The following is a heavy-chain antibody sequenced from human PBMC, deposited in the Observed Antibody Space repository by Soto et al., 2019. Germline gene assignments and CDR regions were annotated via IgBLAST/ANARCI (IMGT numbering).Heavy chain of an antibody. CDR1: GITVSSNY. Sequence: EVKLVESRGGLVQPGGSLRLSCAASGITVSSNYMSWVRQAPGKGLEWVSVINSGGSTYYAGSVKGRFTISRDNSQNTLYLQMNSLRAEDTAVYYCARELRLGTYYYFAFDTWGQGTMVTVSS. CDR3: ARELRLGTYYYFAFDT. CDR2: INSGGST. V-gene: IGHV3-66*01. J-gene: IGHJ3*02. D-gene: IGHD3-22*01.